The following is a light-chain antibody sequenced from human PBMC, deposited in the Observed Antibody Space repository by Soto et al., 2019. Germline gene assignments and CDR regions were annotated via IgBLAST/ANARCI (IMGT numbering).Light chain of an antibody. CDR2: GAS. CDR3: QQHGSSPWM. CDR1: QSVSSNY. Sequence: EVVLTQSPGTLSLSPGERATLSCRASQSVSSNYVAWYQQIPGQTPRLLIYGASSRATGIPDRFSGSGSGTDFTLTISILEPEDFAVYYCQQHGSSPWMFGQGTKVDIK. V-gene: IGKV3-20*01. J-gene: IGKJ1*01.